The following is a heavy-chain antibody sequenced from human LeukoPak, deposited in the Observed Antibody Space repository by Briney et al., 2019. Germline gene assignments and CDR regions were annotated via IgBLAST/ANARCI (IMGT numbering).Heavy chain of an antibody. CDR3: ARAASYYGSGVYYYYMDV. CDR1: GGSISSYY. V-gene: IGHV4-59*08. D-gene: IGHD3-10*01. J-gene: IGHJ6*03. CDR2: IYYSGST. Sequence: PSETLSLTCTVSGGSISSYYWSWIRPPPGNGLEGIGYIYYSGSTNYHPSLKSRVTISVDTVKNQFFLKMSPVTAADTAVYYCARAASYYGSGVYYYYMDVWGKGTTVTISS.